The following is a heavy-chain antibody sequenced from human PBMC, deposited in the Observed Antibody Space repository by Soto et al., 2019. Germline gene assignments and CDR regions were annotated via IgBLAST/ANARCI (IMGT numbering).Heavy chain of an antibody. CDR2: ISYVRGGTRTI. CDR1: GFSFRSYS. CDR3: ARDPHALDF. J-gene: IGHJ4*02. Sequence: EVQLVGSGGGLVQPGGSLRLSCAASGFSFRSYSMNWVRQTPGKGLEWISYISYVRGGTRTIHYADSVKGRFFISGDDATASLYLQMNQLRAEDTAVYYCARDPHALDFWGQGILVTVSS. V-gene: IGHV3-48*01.